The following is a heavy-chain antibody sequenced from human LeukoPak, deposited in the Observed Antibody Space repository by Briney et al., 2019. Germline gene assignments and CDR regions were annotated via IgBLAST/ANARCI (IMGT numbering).Heavy chain of an antibody. Sequence: GGSLRLSCSASGFTFSSYAMHWVRQAPGKGLEYVSAISPDEGNTYYADSVKDRFSISRDNSKNTLYLQMSSLRPEDTAVYYCVPKGTEGYWGQGTLVIVSS. CDR2: ISPDEGNT. CDR3: VPKGTEGY. J-gene: IGHJ4*02. CDR1: GFTFSSYA. V-gene: IGHV3-64D*06.